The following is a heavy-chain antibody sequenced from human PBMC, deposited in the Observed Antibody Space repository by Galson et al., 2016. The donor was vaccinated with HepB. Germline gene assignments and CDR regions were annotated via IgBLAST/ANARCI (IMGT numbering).Heavy chain of an antibody. Sequence: SVKVSCKASGGTFGSYAISWVRQAPGQGLEWMGGIFPSFGAPTYAQKFQGRVTITADESTSTAYMELSSLTSDDTAVYYCARANLEWLLTPSYAMVVWGQGTTVTVSS. V-gene: IGHV1-69*13. CDR1: GGTFGSYA. CDR2: IFPSFGAP. D-gene: IGHD3-3*01. CDR3: ARANLEWLLTPSYAMVV. J-gene: IGHJ6*02.